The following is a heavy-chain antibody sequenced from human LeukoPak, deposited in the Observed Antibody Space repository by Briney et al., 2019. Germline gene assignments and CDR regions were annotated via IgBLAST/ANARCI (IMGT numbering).Heavy chain of an antibody. Sequence: ASVKVSCKVSGHSLTELSIHWVRQAPGKGLEWMGGFDPEASATLYAQSFQDRVIMTEDTSIDTTYMELTSLRSDDTAVYFCATDLAVAASGGFDYWGQGTLITVSS. D-gene: IGHD6-19*01. CDR2: FDPEASAT. V-gene: IGHV1-24*01. J-gene: IGHJ4*02. CDR3: ATDLAVAASGGFDY. CDR1: GHSLTELS.